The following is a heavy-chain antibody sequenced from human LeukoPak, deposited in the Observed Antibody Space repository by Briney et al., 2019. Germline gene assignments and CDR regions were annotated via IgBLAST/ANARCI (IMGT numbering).Heavy chain of an antibody. D-gene: IGHD3-10*02. J-gene: IGHJ4*02. V-gene: IGHV4-34*01. CDR3: ARGPYRLSVRFDY. Sequence: PSETLSLTCAVYGESFTTFYWGWIRQTPGKGLEWIGEINHTGSTNYNPSLKTRVTISVDTSKNQFSLKLSSVTAADTAVYYCARGPYRLSVRFDYWGQGTLVTVSS. CDR1: GESFTTFY. CDR2: INHTGST.